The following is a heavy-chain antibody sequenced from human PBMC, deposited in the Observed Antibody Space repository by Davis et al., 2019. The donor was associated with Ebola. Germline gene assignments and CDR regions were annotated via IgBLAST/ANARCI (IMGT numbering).Heavy chain of an antibody. V-gene: IGHV3-30-3*01. CDR1: GFTFSSYA. CDR2: ISYDGSNK. Sequence: GESLKISCAASGFTFSSYAMHWVRQAPGKGLEWVAVISYDGSNKYYADSVKGRFTISRDNSKNTLYLQMNSLRAEDTAVYYCAREVGPTHFDYWGQGTLVTVSS. CDR3: AREVGPTHFDY. J-gene: IGHJ4*02. D-gene: IGHD1-26*01.